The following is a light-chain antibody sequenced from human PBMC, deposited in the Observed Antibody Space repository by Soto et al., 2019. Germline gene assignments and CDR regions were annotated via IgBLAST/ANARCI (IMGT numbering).Light chain of an antibody. V-gene: IGLV2-11*01. Sequence: QSVLTQPRSVSGSPGQSVTISCTGTSSDVGGYNYVSWYQQHPGKAPKLMIYDVSKRPSGVPDRFSGSKSGNTASLTISGLQAEYEADYYCCSYAGSYTQVFGTGTKLTVX. CDR3: CSYAGSYTQV. J-gene: IGLJ1*01. CDR1: SSDVGGYNY. CDR2: DVS.